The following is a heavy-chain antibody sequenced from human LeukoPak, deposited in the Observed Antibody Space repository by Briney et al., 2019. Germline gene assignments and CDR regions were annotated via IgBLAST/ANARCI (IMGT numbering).Heavy chain of an antibody. CDR3: VRDGANWEEPNDAFDT. Sequence: SETLSLTCAVSGASITSCYWSWVRQSAGKGLEWIGRLYTTGTTNYNPSLKSRVTMSWDSSKNQLSLTLTSVTTADTAVYYCVRDGANWEEPNDAFDTWGQGALLTVSS. D-gene: IGHD1-26*01. V-gene: IGHV4-4*07. CDR1: GASITSCY. CDR2: LYTTGTT. J-gene: IGHJ3*02.